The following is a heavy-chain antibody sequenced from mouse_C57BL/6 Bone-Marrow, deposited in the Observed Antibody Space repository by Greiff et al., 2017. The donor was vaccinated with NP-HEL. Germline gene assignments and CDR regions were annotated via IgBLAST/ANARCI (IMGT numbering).Heavy chain of an antibody. CDR3: ARLSYYYYGRAWFAY. CDR1: GYTFTSYD. V-gene: IGHV1-85*01. J-gene: IGHJ3*01. D-gene: IGHD1-1*01. Sequence: VQLQQSGPELVKPGASVKLSCKASGYTFTSYDINWVKQRPGQGLEWIGWIYPRDGSTKYNEKFKGKATLTVDTSSSTAYMELHSLTSEDSAVYFCARLSYYYYGRAWFAYWGQGTLVTGSA. CDR2: IYPRDGST.